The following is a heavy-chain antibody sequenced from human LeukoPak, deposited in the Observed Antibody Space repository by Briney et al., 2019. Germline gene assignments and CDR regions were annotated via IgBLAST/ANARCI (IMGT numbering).Heavy chain of an antibody. V-gene: IGHV3-66*01. D-gene: IGHD3-10*02. CDR1: EFTVSNYY. CDR2: IYKGGSK. Sequence: GGSLRLSCAVSEFTVSNYYMHWVRQAPGKGPEWVSVIYKGGSKYYADSVKGRFIISRDNSKNMLELQLNSLRAEDTAVYYCARESPMVGDNYFGMGVWGQGTTVTVS. CDR3: ARESPMVGDNYFGMGV. J-gene: IGHJ6*02.